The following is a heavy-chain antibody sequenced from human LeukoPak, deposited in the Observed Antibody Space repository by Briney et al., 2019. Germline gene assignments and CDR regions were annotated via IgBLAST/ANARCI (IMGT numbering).Heavy chain of an antibody. CDR3: ARAFVDIVAAGYFDY. V-gene: IGHV3-33*01. CDR1: GFTFSSYG. D-gene: IGHD5-12*01. Sequence: PGGSLTLSCAVSGFTFSSYGMHWVRQAPGKGLEWVAVIWYDGSNTYYADSVKGRFTISRDNSKNTLYLQMNSLRAEDTAVYYCARAFVDIVAAGYFDYWGQGTLVTVSS. CDR2: IWYDGSNT. J-gene: IGHJ4*02.